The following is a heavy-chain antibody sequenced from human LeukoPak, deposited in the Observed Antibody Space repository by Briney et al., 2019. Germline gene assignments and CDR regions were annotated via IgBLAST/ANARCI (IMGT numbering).Heavy chain of an antibody. CDR1: GYGFTDYY. Sequence: EASMKVSCKTSGYGFTDYYMHWVRQAPGQGLEWMGWINPNSGGTSSAQKFQGRVTMTRDTSITTVYMEVSWLTSDDTAIYYCARADRLDGGPYLIGPWGQGTLVTVSS. D-gene: IGHD2-21*01. CDR2: INPNSGGT. V-gene: IGHV1-2*02. J-gene: IGHJ5*02. CDR3: ARADRLDGGPYLIGP.